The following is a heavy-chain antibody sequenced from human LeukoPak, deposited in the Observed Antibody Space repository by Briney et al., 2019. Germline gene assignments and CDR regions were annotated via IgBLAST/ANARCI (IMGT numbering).Heavy chain of an antibody. J-gene: IGHJ5*02. CDR1: GGSISSYY. CDR2: IYTSGST. CDR3: AGGDWFDP. D-gene: IGHD3-10*01. Sequence: SETLSLTCTVSGGSISSYYWSWIRRPAGKGLERIGRIYTSGSTNYNPSLKSRVTMSVDTSKNQFSLKLSSVTAADTAVYYCAGGDWFDPRGQGTLVTVSS. V-gene: IGHV4-4*07.